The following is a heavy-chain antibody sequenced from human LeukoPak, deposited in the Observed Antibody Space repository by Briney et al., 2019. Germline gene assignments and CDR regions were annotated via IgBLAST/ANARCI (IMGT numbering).Heavy chain of an antibody. D-gene: IGHD3-22*01. J-gene: IGHJ6*02. CDR1: GFTFSSYG. CDR2: ISYDGSNK. V-gene: IGHV3-30*18. CDR3: AKDRMYYYDSSGYYYYYYGMDV. Sequence: GSLRLSCAASGFTFSSYGMHWVRQAPGKGLEWVAVISYDGSNKYYADSVKGRFTISRDNSKNTLYLQMNSLRVEDTAVYYCAKDRMYYYDSSGYYYYYYGMDVWGQGTTVTVSS.